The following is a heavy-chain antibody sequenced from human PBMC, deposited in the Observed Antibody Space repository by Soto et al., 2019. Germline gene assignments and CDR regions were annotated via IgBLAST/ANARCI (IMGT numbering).Heavy chain of an antibody. CDR3: VRIPAAIGYMDV. J-gene: IGHJ6*03. V-gene: IGHV3-9*01. D-gene: IGHD2-2*02. CDR2: IVWNNGNI. CDR1: GFTFDDYA. Sequence: EVQLVESGGGLVQPGTSLRLSCAASGFTFDDYAMHWVRQAPGKGLEWVSGIVWNNGNIAYADSVKGRFIISRDNAKNSLYLQMNSPRTEDTALYYCVRIPAAIGYMDVWGKGTTVTVSS.